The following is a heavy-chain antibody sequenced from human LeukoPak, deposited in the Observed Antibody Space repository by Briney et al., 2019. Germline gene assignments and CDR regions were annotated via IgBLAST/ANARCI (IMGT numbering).Heavy chain of an antibody. V-gene: IGHV4-34*01. CDR2: INHSGST. J-gene: IGHJ4*02. CDR3: ARRLGYCSSTSCYKYYFDY. CDR1: GGSFSGYY. D-gene: IGHD2-2*02. Sequence: PSETLSLTCAVYGGSFSGYYWSWIRQPPGKGLEWIGEINHSGSTNYNPSLKSRVTISVDTSKNQFSLKLSSVTAADTAVYYCARRLGYCSSTSCYKYYFDYWGQGTLVTVSS.